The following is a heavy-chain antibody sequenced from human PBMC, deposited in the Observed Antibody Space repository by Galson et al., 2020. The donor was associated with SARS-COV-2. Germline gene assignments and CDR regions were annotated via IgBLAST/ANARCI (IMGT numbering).Heavy chain of an antibody. CDR3: ARHMRGSVSNYAVDP. CDR2: IYYSGIT. V-gene: IGHV4-39*01. J-gene: IGHJ5*02. D-gene: IGHD4-4*01. Sequence: SETLSLTCTVSGDSISNSTFYWGWHRQPPGKGLEWIGSIYYSGITYYNPTLRSRVTISVDTSKNQFSLKLSSVTAADTAVYYGARHMRGSVSNYAVDPWGQGTLVTVS. CDR1: GDSISNSTFY.